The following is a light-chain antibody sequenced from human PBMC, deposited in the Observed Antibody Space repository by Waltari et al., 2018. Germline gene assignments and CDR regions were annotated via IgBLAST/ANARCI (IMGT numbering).Light chain of an antibody. CDR3: QHGYGTPYS. J-gene: IGKJ2*03. CDR1: ENVNNY. Sequence: DIQMTQSPSSLSASVGDRVTITCRSSENVNNYLNWYRQKPGKAPELLIYKASTLQSGVPSRFSGSGSGTDYTFTISSLQSEDVATYYCQHGYGTPYSFGQGTKVEIK. V-gene: IGKV1-39*01. CDR2: KAS.